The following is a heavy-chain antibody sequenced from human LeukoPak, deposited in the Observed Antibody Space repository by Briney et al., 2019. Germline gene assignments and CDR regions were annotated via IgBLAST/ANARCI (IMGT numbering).Heavy chain of an antibody. CDR2: FDPEDGET. J-gene: IGHJ4*02. D-gene: IGHD3-22*01. Sequence: ASVKVSCKVSGYTLTELSMQWVRQAPGKGLEWMGGFDPEDGETIYAQKFQGRVTMTEDTSTDTAYMELSSLRSEDTAVYYCATADYYDSSGYSDYWGQGTLVTVSS. CDR3: ATADYYDSSGYSDY. CDR1: GYTLTELS. V-gene: IGHV1-24*01.